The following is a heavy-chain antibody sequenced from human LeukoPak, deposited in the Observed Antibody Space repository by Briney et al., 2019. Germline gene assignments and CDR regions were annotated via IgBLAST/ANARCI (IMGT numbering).Heavy chain of an antibody. V-gene: IGHV4-38-2*02. CDR1: TSSISSNNY. D-gene: IGHD1-14*01. CDR2: IYNSDNS. CDR3: ARGSNNRAFDT. Sequence: PSETLSLTCTISTSSISSNNYWGWIRQSPEKGLEWIGSIYNSDNSYYNPSLKSRVTVSADTSKNYFSLKLISVTAADTAVYFFARGSNNRAFDTWGQGTLVTVSS. J-gene: IGHJ3*02.